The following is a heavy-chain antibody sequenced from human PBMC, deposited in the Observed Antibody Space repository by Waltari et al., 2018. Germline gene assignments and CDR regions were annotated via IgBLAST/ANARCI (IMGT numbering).Heavy chain of an antibody. Sequence: QVQLQDSGPGLVRPSEPLSPTCAVSVVSIRTGYYWGWIRRCPWKGLEWFGFICHSGITYFNPSLKSRVTISVDTSKNQFFLKLNSVTAADTAVYHCARHSSGYYYYLDYWGQGTLVTVSS. CDR1: VVSIRTGYY. CDR2: ICHSGIT. D-gene: IGHD3-22*01. J-gene: IGHJ4*02. CDR3: ARHSSGYYYYLDY. V-gene: IGHV4-38-2*01.